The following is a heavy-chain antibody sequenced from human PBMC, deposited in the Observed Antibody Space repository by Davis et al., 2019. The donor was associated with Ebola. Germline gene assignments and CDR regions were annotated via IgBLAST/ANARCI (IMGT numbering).Heavy chain of an antibody. CDR1: GFTFSSYA. CDR2: ISGSGGST. D-gene: IGHD3-16*01. Sequence: GESLKISCAASGFTFSSYAMSWVRQAPGKGLEWVSAISGSGGSTYYADSVKGRFTISRDNAKNTLYLQMNSLRAEDTAVYYCARVRGIPNWYFDLWGRGTLVTVSS. J-gene: IGHJ2*01. V-gene: IGHV3-23*01. CDR3: ARVRGIPNWYFDL.